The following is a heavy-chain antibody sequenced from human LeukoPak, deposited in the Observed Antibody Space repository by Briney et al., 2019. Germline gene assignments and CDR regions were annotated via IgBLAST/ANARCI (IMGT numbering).Heavy chain of an antibody. J-gene: IGHJ4*02. Sequence: ASETLSLTCAVYGGSFSGYYWSWVRQPPGKGLEWIGEIYHSGSTYYNPSLKSRVTISVDTSKNQFSLKLSSVTAADTAVYYCASRLRGLLLGEYHYFDYWGQGTLVTVSS. V-gene: IGHV4-34*01. CDR3: ASRLRGLLLGEYHYFDY. CDR2: IYHSGST. CDR1: GGSFSGYY. D-gene: IGHD3-22*01.